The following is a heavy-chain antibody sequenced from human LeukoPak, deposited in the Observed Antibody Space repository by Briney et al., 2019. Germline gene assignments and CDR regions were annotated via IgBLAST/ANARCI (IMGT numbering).Heavy chain of an antibody. V-gene: IGHV3-21*01. CDR2: ISSSSSYI. CDR1: GFTFSSYS. D-gene: IGHD6-6*01. J-gene: IGHJ4*02. CDR3: ARGEWSSSPFDY. Sequence: RAGGSLRLSCAASGFTFSSYSMNWVRQAPGKGLEWVSFISSSSSYIYFADSIKGRFTISRDNAKRSLYLQMNSLRAEDTAVYYCARGEWSSSPFDYWGQGTLVTVSS.